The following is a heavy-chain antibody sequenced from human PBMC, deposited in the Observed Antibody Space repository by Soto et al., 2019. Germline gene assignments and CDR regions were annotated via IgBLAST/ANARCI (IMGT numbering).Heavy chain of an antibody. Sequence: QVQLVQSGAELKKTGSSVKVSCRASGDTFSSYAVNWVRQAPGRGLEWMGRIITVLGTTDYAQNFKGRLTITAEKSTKTVYMEPSSLRSEDTAVYYCARRRYCGYDCYHKHYYGMDVWGQGTTVTVAS. J-gene: IGHJ6*02. CDR2: IITVLGTT. D-gene: IGHD2-21*01. CDR3: ARRRYCGYDCYHKHYYGMDV. CDR1: GDTFSSYA. V-gene: IGHV1-69*08.